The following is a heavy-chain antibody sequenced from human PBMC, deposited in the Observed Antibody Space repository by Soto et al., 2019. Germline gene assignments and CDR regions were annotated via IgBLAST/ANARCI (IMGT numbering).Heavy chain of an antibody. D-gene: IGHD1-26*01. Sequence: GGSLRLSCAASGFTFSSYAMHWVRQAPGKGLEWVAVISYDGSNKYYADSVKGRFTISRDNSKNTLYLQMNSLRAEDTAVYYCARASGSYPRIAEYFQHWGQGTLVTVSS. CDR3: ARASGSYPRIAEYFQH. CDR1: GFTFSSYA. J-gene: IGHJ1*01. CDR2: ISYDGSNK. V-gene: IGHV3-30-3*01.